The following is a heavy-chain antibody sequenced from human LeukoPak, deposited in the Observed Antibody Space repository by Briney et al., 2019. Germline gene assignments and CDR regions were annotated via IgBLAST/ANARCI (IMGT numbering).Heavy chain of an antibody. J-gene: IGHJ4*02. D-gene: IGHD6-19*01. CDR1: GFTFSSYA. V-gene: IGHV3-30*04. Sequence: PGGSLRLSCAASGFTFSSYAMHWVRQAPCKGLEWVAVISYDGSNKYYADSVKGRFTISRDNSKNTLYLQMNSLRAEDTAVYYCAREGSIAVAGTFDYWGQGTLVTVSS. CDR2: ISYDGSNK. CDR3: AREGSIAVAGTFDY.